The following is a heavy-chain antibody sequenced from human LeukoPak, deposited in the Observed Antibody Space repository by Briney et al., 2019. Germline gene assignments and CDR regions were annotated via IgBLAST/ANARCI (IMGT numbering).Heavy chain of an antibody. Sequence: QPGRSLRLSCAASGFDFSNYGMHWVRQAHGKGLEWVALIWYDGRNKQYADSVKGRFTISRDNSKNTLYLQMSSLRVEDTALYYCARVVTTVNHDAFDIWGQGTMVTVSS. V-gene: IGHV3-33*01. CDR1: GFDFSNYG. CDR2: IWYDGRNK. J-gene: IGHJ3*02. CDR3: ARVVTTVNHDAFDI. D-gene: IGHD4-11*01.